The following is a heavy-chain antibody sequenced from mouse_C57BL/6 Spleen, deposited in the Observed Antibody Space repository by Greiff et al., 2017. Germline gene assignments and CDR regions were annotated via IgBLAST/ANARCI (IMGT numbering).Heavy chain of an antibody. CDR1: GFTFSSYG. CDR3: ARQVNWVLCYFDY. V-gene: IGHV5-6*01. J-gene: IGHJ2*01. CDR2: ISSGSSYT. Sequence: EVQVVESGGDLVKPGGSLKLSCAASGFTFSSYGMSWVRQTPDTRLEWVATISSGSSYTYYPDSVKGRFTISRDNAKNTLYLQMSSLKSEDTAMYYCARQVNWVLCYFDYWGQGTTRTVSS. D-gene: IGHD4-1*01.